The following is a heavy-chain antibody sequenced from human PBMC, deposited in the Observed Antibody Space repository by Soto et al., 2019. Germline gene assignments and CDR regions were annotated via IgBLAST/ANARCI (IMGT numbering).Heavy chain of an antibody. D-gene: IGHD5-18*01. CDR1: GYTFTSYD. Sequence: GPSVKFSCTASGYTFTSYDINLVRQATGQGLEWMGWMNPNSGNTGYAQKFQGRVTMTRNTSISTAYMELSSLRSEDTAVYYCARGQGQIWIYYYGMDAWGQGTTVTVSS. CDR2: MNPNSGNT. V-gene: IGHV1-8*01. J-gene: IGHJ6*02. CDR3: ARGQGQIWIYYYGMDA.